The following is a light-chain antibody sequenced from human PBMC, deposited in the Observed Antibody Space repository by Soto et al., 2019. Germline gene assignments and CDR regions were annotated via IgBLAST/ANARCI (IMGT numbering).Light chain of an antibody. CDR3: QQTISMPVT. CDR2: SAS. Sequence: DIQMTQSPSSLSASVGDRVTITCRASQSSSNFLNWYQQKPGRAPRLLIYSASRLQIGVPSRFSGSGSGTDFTLTITNLQPEDFATYYCQQTISMPVTFGQGTRLEI. J-gene: IGKJ5*01. CDR1: QSSSNF. V-gene: IGKV1-39*01.